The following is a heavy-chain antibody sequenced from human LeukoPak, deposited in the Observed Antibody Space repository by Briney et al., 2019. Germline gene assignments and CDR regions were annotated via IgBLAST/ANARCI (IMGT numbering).Heavy chain of an antibody. Sequence: PGGSLRLSCAASGFTFSNYWMHWVRQAPGKGLLWVSRINSDGSSTSYADSVKGRFTISRDNAKNTLYLQMNSLRADDTAVYYCAKAADGYKPFDYWGQGTLVTVSS. D-gene: IGHD5-24*01. CDR1: GFTFSNYW. J-gene: IGHJ4*02. CDR3: AKAADGYKPFDY. CDR2: INSDGSST. V-gene: IGHV3-74*01.